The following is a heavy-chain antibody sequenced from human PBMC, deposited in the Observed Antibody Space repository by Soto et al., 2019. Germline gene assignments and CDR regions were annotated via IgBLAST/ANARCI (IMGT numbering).Heavy chain of an antibody. CDR2: IWYDGSNI. D-gene: IGHD5-12*01. Sequence: SLRLSCAASGFTFSGFGMHWVRQAPGKGLEWVAIIWYDGSNIYYADSVKGRFTISRDNSKNTLYLQMNSLRAEDTAVYYCARRGYSGYVLFDPWGQGTLVTVSS. V-gene: IGHV3-33*01. CDR1: GFTFSGFG. J-gene: IGHJ5*02. CDR3: ARRGYSGYVLFDP.